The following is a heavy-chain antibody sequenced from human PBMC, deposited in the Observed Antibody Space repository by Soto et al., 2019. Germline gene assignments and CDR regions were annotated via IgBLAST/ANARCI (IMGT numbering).Heavy chain of an antibody. CDR1: GGSISANY. Sequence: QVQLQESGPGLVKPSETLSLTCSVSGGSISANYWSWVRQPPGKGLEWIGEVSHIGDTNYNPSLKSRVILSIDKSKSQFSLTLLSMPAADTAVYYCAGSTSFRLDYWGQGALVTVSS. CDR3: AGSTSFRLDY. V-gene: IGHV4-4*02. J-gene: IGHJ4*02. D-gene: IGHD3-10*01. CDR2: VSHIGDT.